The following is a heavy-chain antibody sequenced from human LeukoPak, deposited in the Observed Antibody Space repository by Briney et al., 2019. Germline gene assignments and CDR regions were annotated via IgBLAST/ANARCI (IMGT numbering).Heavy chain of an antibody. Sequence: PGGSLRLSCAASGFTFSNYWMHWVRQAPGKGLVWVSRINSDGSSTSYADSVKGRFTISRDNAKNSLYLQMNSLRAEDTALYHCARRGWAVAGRGYYFDYWGQGTLVTVSS. CDR2: INSDGSST. CDR3: ARRGWAVAGRGYYFDY. V-gene: IGHV3-74*01. CDR1: GFTFSNYW. J-gene: IGHJ4*02. D-gene: IGHD6-19*01.